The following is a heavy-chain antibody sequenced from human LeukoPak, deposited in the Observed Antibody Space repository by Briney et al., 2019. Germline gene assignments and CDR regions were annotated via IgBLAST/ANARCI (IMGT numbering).Heavy chain of an antibody. J-gene: IGHJ6*02. D-gene: IGHD3-3*01. V-gene: IGHV1-3*01. CDR1: GYTFTGYY. CDR3: AREGPRITIFGVPSWGYYGMDV. Sequence: ASVKVSCKASGYTFTGYYMHWVRQAPGQRLEWMGWINAGNGNTKYSQKFQGRVTITRDTSASTAYMELSSLRSEDTAVYYCAREGPRITIFGVPSWGYYGMDVWGQGTTVTVSS. CDR2: INAGNGNT.